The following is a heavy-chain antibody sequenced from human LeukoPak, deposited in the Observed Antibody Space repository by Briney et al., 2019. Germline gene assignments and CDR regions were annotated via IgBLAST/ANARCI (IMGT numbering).Heavy chain of an antibody. J-gene: IGHJ4*02. Sequence: GGSLRLSCAASGFIFSNAWMSWVRQAPGKGLEWVGGIKSKTDGGTTDYAAPVKGRFTISRDDSINTLYLQMNSLKTEDTAVYYCTMYYYDSSGYYPRPFDYWGQGTLVTVSS. CDR3: TMYYYDSSGYYPRPFDY. D-gene: IGHD3-22*01. CDR1: GFIFSNAW. CDR2: IKSKTDGGTT. V-gene: IGHV3-15*01.